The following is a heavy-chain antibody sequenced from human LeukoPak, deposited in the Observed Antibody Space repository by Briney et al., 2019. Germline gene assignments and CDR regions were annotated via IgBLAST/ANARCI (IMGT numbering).Heavy chain of an antibody. CDR3: ARVRGKSYDFWSGYPPNWFDP. CDR2: ISAYNGNT. J-gene: IGHJ5*02. CDR1: GYTFTSYG. D-gene: IGHD3-3*01. V-gene: IGHV1-18*01. Sequence: ASVKVSCKASGYTFTSYGISWVRQAPGQGLEWMGWISAYNGNTNYARKLQCRVTMTTDTSTSTAYMELRSLRSDDTAVYYCARVRGKSYDFWSGYPPNWFDPWGQGTLVTVSS.